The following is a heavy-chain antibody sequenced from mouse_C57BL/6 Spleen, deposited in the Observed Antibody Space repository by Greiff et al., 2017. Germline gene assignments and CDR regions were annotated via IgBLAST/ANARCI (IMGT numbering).Heavy chain of an antibody. Sequence: EVKLVESGGGLVKPGGSLKLSCAASGFTFSSYAMSWVRQTPEKRLEWVATISDGGSYTYYPDNVKGRFTISRENAKNNLYLQMSHLKSEDTAMYYCAREHYYAMDYWGQGTSVTVSS. CDR2: ISDGGSYT. V-gene: IGHV5-4*01. CDR3: AREHYYAMDY. CDR1: GFTFSSYA. J-gene: IGHJ4*01.